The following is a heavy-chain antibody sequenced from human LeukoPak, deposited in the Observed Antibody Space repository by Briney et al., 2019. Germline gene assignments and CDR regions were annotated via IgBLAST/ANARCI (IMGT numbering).Heavy chain of an antibody. V-gene: IGHV3-7*03. CDR3: AKDIEYSSSWYEKNGFDY. J-gene: IGHJ4*02. D-gene: IGHD6-13*01. CDR1: GFTFSSDW. Sequence: GGSLRLSCAASGFTFSSDWMSWVRQAPGKGLEGVANIKQDGSEKYYVDSVKGRFTISRDNAKNSLYLQMNSLRAEDTALYYCAKDIEYSSSWYEKNGFDYWGQGTLVTVSS. CDR2: IKQDGSEK.